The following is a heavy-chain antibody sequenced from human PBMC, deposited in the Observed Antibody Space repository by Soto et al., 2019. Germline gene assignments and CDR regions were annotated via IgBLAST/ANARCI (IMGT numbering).Heavy chain of an antibody. J-gene: IGHJ4*02. CDR2: IHNSANT. V-gene: IGHV4-59*01. D-gene: IGHD3-22*01. CDR3: ANRYYDGSGYLHDY. CDR1: GGSIGSYY. Sequence: SETLSLTCTVSGGSIGSYYWSWIRQPPGKGLEWIGYIHNSANTNYNPSLKSRVAVSVDTSKNQFSLRLSSVTAADTAVYYCANRYYDGSGYLHDYWGQGILVTV.